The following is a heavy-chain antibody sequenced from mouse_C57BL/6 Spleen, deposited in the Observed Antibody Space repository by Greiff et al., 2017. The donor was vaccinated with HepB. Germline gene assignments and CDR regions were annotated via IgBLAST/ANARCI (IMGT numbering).Heavy chain of an antibody. V-gene: IGHV6-3*01. J-gene: IGHJ2*01. CDR3: TAYYYGSSYHFDY. CDR2: IRLKSDNYAT. CDR1: GFTFSNYW. Sequence: EVKLEESGGGLVQPGGSMKLSCVASGFTFSNYWMNWVRQSPEKGLEWVAQIRLKSDNYATHYAESVKGRFTISRDDSKSSVYLQMNNLRAEDTGIYYCTAYYYGSSYHFDYWGQGTTLTVSS. D-gene: IGHD1-1*01.